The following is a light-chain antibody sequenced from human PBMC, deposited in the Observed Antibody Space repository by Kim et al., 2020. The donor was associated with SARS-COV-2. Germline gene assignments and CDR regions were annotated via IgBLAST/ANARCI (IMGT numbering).Light chain of an antibody. CDR2: DAS. V-gene: IGKV1-5*01. J-gene: IGKJ1*01. Sequence: ASVEDRVTITCRASQTISTWLAWCQQKPGKAPKVLIYDASSLQTGVPSRFSGSGSGTEFTLTISSLQPDDFATYYCHQYFVYPWTFGQGTKVDIK. CDR1: QTISTW. CDR3: HQYFVYPWT.